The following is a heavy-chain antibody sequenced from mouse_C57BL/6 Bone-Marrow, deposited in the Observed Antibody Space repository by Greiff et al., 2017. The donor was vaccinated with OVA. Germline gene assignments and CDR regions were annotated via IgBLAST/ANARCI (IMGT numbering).Heavy chain of an antibody. Sequence: QVQLKQPGAELVKPGASVKLSCKASGYTFTSYWMQWVKQTPGQGLEWIGEIDPSDSYTNYNQKFKGKATLTVDTSSSTAYMQLSSLTSEDSAVYYCARSEFAYWGQGTLVTVSA. J-gene: IGHJ3*01. CDR3: ARSEFAY. V-gene: IGHV1-50*01. CDR2: IDPSDSYT. CDR1: GYTFTSYW.